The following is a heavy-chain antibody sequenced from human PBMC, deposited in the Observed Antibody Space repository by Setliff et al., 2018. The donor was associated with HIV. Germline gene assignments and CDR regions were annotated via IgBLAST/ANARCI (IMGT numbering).Heavy chain of an antibody. Sequence: PSETLSLTCSVSGGPIGSSSYSWAWIRQPPGKGLEWIGSVSYSGKIYYNPPLKSRVTISVDTSKNQFSLNLSSVTAADTAVYYCASLFHDTSAPWLYYFDHWGQGTLVTVSS. V-gene: IGHV4-39*07. D-gene: IGHD3-22*01. CDR1: GGPIGSSSYS. CDR2: VSYSGKI. J-gene: IGHJ4*02. CDR3: ASLFHDTSAPWLYYFDH.